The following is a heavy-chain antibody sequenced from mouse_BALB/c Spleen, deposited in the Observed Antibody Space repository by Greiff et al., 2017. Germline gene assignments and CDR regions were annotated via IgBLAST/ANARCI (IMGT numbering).Heavy chain of an antibody. CDR3: TRDRSYLDY. D-gene: IGHD2-14*01. Sequence: QVQLQQPGAELVRPGASVKLPCKASGYTFTSYWINWVKQRPGQGLEWIGNIYPSDSYTNYNQKFKDKATLTVDKSSSTAYMQLSSPTSEDSAVYYCTRDRSYLDYWGQGTTLTVSS. CDR2: IYPSDSYT. V-gene: IGHV1-69*02. J-gene: IGHJ2*01. CDR1: GYTFTSYW.